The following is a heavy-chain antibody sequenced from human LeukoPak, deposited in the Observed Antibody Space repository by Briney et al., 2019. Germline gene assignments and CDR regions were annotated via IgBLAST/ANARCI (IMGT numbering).Heavy chain of an antibody. J-gene: IGHJ4*02. CDR1: GFTFSSYA. D-gene: IGHD2-2*01. CDR3: ARSRRPIVVVPAALAF. V-gene: IGHV3-21*01. CDR2: ISSSSSYI. Sequence: GGSLRLSCAASGFTFSSYAMSWVRQAPGKGLEWVSSISSSSSYIYYADSVKGRFTISRDNAKNSLYLQMNSLRAEDTAVYYCARSRRPIVVVPAALAFWGQGTLVTVSS.